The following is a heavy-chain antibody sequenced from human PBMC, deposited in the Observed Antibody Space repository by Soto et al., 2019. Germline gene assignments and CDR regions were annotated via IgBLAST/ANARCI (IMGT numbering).Heavy chain of an antibody. CDR2: ISYDGSNK. J-gene: IGHJ6*02. CDR3: AKGIAAAGKDYYYYGMDV. D-gene: IGHD6-13*01. V-gene: IGHV3-30*18. Sequence: GGSLRLSCAASGFTFSSYGMHWVRQAPGEGLEWVAVISYDGSNKYYADSVKGRFTISRDNSKNTLYLQMNSLRAEDTAVYYCAKGIAAAGKDYYYYGMDVWGQGTTVTVSS. CDR1: GFTFSSYG.